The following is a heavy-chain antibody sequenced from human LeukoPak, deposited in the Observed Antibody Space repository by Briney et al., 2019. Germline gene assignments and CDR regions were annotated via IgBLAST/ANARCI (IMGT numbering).Heavy chain of an antibody. V-gene: IGHV3-15*01. CDR1: GFTFSSYT. CDR2: IKRETDGGTI. Sequence: PGGSLRLSCAASGFTFSSYTMSWVRQAPGKGLEWLGRIKRETDGGTIDYAAPVKGRFTISRDDSRNTLYLQMDSLKIEDTAVYYCTTDRYYDNSELQFQHWGQGTLVTVSS. CDR3: TTDRYYDNSELQFQH. J-gene: IGHJ1*01. D-gene: IGHD3-22*01.